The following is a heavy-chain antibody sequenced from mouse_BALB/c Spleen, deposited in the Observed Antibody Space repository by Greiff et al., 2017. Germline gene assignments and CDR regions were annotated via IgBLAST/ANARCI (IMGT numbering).Heavy chain of an antibody. CDR2: ISYSGST. J-gene: IGHJ2*01. CDR3: ARESLDSSGPYFDY. D-gene: IGHD3-2*01. CDR1: GYSITSDYA. V-gene: IGHV3-2*02. Sequence: EVKLLESGPGLVKPSQSLSLTCTVTGYSITSDYAWNWIRQFPGNKLEWMGYISYSGSTSYNPSLKSRISITRDTSKNQFFLQLNSVTTEDTATYYCARESLDSSGPYFDYWGQGTTLTVSS.